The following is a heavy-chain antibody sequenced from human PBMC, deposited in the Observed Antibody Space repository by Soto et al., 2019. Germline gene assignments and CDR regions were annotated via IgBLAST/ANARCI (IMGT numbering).Heavy chain of an antibody. J-gene: IGHJ3*02. Sequence: GGSLRLSCAASGFTFSSYAMHWVRQAPGKGLEWVAVISYDGSNKYYADSVKGRFTIPRDNSKNTLYLQMNSLRAEDTTVYYCAREVWPSWGSSNAFDIWGQGTMVTVSS. D-gene: IGHD7-27*01. CDR2: ISYDGSNK. V-gene: IGHV3-30*04. CDR3: AREVWPSWGSSNAFDI. CDR1: GFTFSSYA.